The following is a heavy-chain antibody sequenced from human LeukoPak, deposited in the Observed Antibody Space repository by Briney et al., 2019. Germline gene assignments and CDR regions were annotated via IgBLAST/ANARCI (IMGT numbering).Heavy chain of an antibody. CDR3: ARDNIVVVVAATHTYYYGMDV. CDR2: ISAGGGNT. Sequence: GGSLRLSCAASGFTFSTYGMNWVRQAPGKGLEWVSAISAGGGNTYYADSVKGRFTISRDNAKNSLYLQMNSLRAEDTAVYYCARDNIVVVVAATHTYYYGMDVWGQGTTVTVSS. J-gene: IGHJ6*02. D-gene: IGHD2-15*01. CDR1: GFTFSTYG. V-gene: IGHV3-21*01.